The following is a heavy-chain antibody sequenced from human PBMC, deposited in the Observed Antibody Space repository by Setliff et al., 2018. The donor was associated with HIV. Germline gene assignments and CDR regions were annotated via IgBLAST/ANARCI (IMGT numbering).Heavy chain of an antibody. D-gene: IGHD6-25*01. CDR2: IKTDGGTT. V-gene: IGHV3-48*01. CDR3: ARPSTRRRVAASGTGFYGMDV. CDR1: GFTFKAYS. J-gene: IGHJ6*02. Sequence: GGSLRLSCVGSGFTFKAYSMNWVRQAPGKGLEWLSYIKTDGGTTYDADSVEGRFTIASDNAKNSLYLQMDNLTVDDTAVYFCARPSTRRRVAASGTGFYGMDVWGQGTTVT.